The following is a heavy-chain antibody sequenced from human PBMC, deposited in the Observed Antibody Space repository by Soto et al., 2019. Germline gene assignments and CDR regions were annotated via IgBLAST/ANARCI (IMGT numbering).Heavy chain of an antibody. CDR1: GFTFSSYA. CDR2: ISYDGSNK. D-gene: IGHD3-22*01. J-gene: IGHJ5*02. V-gene: IGHV3-30-3*01. Sequence: QVPLVESGGGVVQPGRSLRLSCAATGFTFSSYAMHWVRQAPGKGLEWVAVISYDGSNKYYADSVKGRFTISRDNSKNTLYLQMNSLRAEDTAVYYCARDRGVVVIVNWFDPWGQGTLVTVSS. CDR3: ARDRGVVVIVNWFDP.